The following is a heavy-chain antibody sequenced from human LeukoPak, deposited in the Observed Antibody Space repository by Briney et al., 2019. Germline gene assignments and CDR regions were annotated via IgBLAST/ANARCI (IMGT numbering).Heavy chain of an antibody. CDR1: GYTFTSYG. Sequence: GASVKVSCKASGYTFTSYGISWVRQAPGQGLEWMGWISAYNGNTNYAQKLQGRVTMTTDTSTSTAYMELWSLRSDDTAVYYCARDRVYYDILTGYGENDAFDIWGQGTMVTVSS. CDR3: ARDRVYYDILTGYGENDAFDI. D-gene: IGHD3-9*01. V-gene: IGHV1-18*01. J-gene: IGHJ3*02. CDR2: ISAYNGNT.